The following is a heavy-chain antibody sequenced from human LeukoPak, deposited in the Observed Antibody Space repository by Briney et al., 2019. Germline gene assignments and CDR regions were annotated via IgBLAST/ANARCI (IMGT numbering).Heavy chain of an antibody. D-gene: IGHD3-22*01. Sequence: PSETLSLTCTVSNGSISNYYWSWIRQPPGKGLEWIGYIFYTGSTTYNPSLRSRVTISVDTSKNQFSLKLRSVTAADTAVYFCARGVFSSGYRNTHWGQGTLVSISS. CDR2: IFYTGST. J-gene: IGHJ4*02. CDR1: NGSISNYY. CDR3: ARGVFSSGYRNTH. V-gene: IGHV4-59*01.